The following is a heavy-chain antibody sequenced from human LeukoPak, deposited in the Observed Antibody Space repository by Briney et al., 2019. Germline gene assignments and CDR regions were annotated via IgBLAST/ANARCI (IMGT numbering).Heavy chain of an antibody. V-gene: IGHV4-59*01. Sequence: PSATLSLTCTVSGGSISNYYWSWIRQPPGKGLEWFGYIYYSGSTNYNPSLKSRVTISGDTSKNQFSLNLSTVTAADTAMYYCARDRTPEGYYDSSHWDYYHGMDVWGKGTTVTVSS. J-gene: IGHJ6*04. CDR1: GGSISNYY. D-gene: IGHD3-22*01. CDR2: IYYSGST. CDR3: ARDRTPEGYYDSSHWDYYHGMDV.